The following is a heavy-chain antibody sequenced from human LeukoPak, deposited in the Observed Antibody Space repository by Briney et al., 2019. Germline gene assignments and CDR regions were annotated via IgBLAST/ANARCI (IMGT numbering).Heavy chain of an antibody. CDR1: GGSFGGYY. CDR3: ARGLWFGELFFDY. Sequence: SETLSLTCAVYGGSFGGYYWSWIRQPPGKGLEWIGEINHSGSTNYNPSLKSRVTISVDTSKNQFSLKLSSVTAADTAVYYCARGLWFGELFFDYWGQGTLVTVSS. D-gene: IGHD3-10*01. CDR2: INHSGST. V-gene: IGHV4-34*01. J-gene: IGHJ4*02.